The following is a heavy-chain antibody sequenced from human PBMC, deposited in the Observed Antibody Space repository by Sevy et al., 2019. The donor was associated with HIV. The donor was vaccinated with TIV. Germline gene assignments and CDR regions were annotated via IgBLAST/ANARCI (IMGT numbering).Heavy chain of an antibody. CDR3: ARDWNDGGLDY. J-gene: IGHJ4*02. CDR2: IIPIFGTA. V-gene: IGHV1-69*13. CDR1: GGTFSSYA. D-gene: IGHD1-1*01. Sequence: ASVKVSCKASGGTFSSYAISWVRQAPGQGLEWMGGIIPIFGTANYAQKFQGRVTITADESTSTAYMELSSLRSEDTTVYYCARDWNDGGLDYWGQGTLVTVSS.